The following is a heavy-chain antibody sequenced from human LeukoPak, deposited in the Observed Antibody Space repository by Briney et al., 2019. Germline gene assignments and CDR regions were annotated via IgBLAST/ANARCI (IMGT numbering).Heavy chain of an antibody. D-gene: IGHD3-22*01. V-gene: IGHV4-4*02. J-gene: IGHJ4*02. CDR1: GGSISSSNW. CDR2: VYHSGST. Sequence: PSGTLSLTCAVSGGSISSSNWWSWVRQPPGKGLEWIGEVYHSGSTNYNPSLKSRVTISVDKSKNQFSLKLSSVTAADTAVYYCARLLYYYDTSGFGYWGQGTLVTVSS. CDR3: ARLLYYYDTSGFGY.